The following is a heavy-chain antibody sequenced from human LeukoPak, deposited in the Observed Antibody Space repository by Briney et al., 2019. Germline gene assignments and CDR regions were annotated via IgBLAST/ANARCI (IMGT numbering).Heavy chain of an antibody. CDR1: GYTLTELS. J-gene: IGHJ4*02. Sequence: ASVKVSCKVSGYTLTELSMYWVRQAPGKGLEWMGGFDPEDDETIYAQKFQGRVTMTEDTSTDTAYMELSSLRSEDTAVYYCAPARRPYAYDSTTFDSWGQGTLVTVSS. D-gene: IGHD3-22*01. CDR2: FDPEDDET. CDR3: APARRPYAYDSTTFDS. V-gene: IGHV1-24*01.